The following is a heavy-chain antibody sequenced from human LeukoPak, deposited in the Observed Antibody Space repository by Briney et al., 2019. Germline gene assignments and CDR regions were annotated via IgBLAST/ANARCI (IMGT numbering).Heavy chain of an antibody. D-gene: IGHD2-2*01. CDR3: ARGYCSSTSCYSPYYYMDV. CDR2: IRYDGSNK. CDR1: GFTFSSYG. J-gene: IGHJ6*03. V-gene: IGHV3-30*02. Sequence: NPGGSLRLSCAASGFTFSSYGMHWVRQAPGKGLEGVAFIRYDGSNKYYADSVKGRFTISRDNSKNTLYLQMNSLRAEDTAVYYCARGYCSSTSCYSPYYYMDVWGKGTTVTVSS.